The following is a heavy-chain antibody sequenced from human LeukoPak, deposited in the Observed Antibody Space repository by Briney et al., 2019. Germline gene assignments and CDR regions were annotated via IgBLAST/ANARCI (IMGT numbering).Heavy chain of an antibody. Sequence: GGSLRLSCAASAFTFSDYSMNWVRQAPGKGLEWISYIDTSSSTIYYADSVMGRFTISRDNAKESLYLQMNSLRDEDTAVYYCAREDDSWGPNNLDLWGQGTMVTVSS. CDR1: AFTFSDYS. CDR2: IDTSSSTI. V-gene: IGHV3-48*02. J-gene: IGHJ3*01. CDR3: AREDDSWGPNNLDL. D-gene: IGHD7-27*01.